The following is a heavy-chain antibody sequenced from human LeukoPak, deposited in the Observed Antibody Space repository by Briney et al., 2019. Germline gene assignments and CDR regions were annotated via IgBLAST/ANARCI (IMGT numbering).Heavy chain of an antibody. D-gene: IGHD3-16*01. CDR3: ARQAQSFGGMDV. Sequence: PGESLKISCKGSGSSFTNKWIGWVRQMPGKGLEWMGIIYPGDSDTRYSPSFQGQVTFSADKSISTAYLQWSSLKASDTAMYYRARQAQSFGGMDVWGQGTTVTVSS. CDR2: IYPGDSDT. CDR1: GSSFTNKW. V-gene: IGHV5-51*01. J-gene: IGHJ6*02.